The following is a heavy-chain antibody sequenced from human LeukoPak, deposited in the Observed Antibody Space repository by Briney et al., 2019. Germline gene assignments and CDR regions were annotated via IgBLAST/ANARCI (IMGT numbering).Heavy chain of an antibody. Sequence: QSGGSLRLSCAASGFTFSSYAMSWVRQAPGKGLEWVSSISGSGGNTHYADSMKGRFTISRDNSKITLYLQMNGLRVEDTAVYYRAKDSDAVTTCLDSWGQGTLVAVSS. V-gene: IGHV3-23*01. D-gene: IGHD4-17*01. CDR2: ISGSGGNT. CDR1: GFTFSSYA. CDR3: AKDSDAVTTCLDS. J-gene: IGHJ4*02.